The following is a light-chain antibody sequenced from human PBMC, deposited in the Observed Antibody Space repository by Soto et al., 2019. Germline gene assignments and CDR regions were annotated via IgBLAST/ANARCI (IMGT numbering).Light chain of an antibody. CDR1: QSIRNY. CDR3: QQAASFPIT. V-gene: IGKV1-12*01. CDR2: SAP. J-gene: IGKJ5*01. Sequence: IQMTQSPSALSASLGDRVTITCRASQSIRNYFNWYQQKPGKAPKXLIYSAPSLQSGAPSRFSGSWSGTDFTLTINGLQTEDFATYYCQQAASFPITFGQGTRLEIK.